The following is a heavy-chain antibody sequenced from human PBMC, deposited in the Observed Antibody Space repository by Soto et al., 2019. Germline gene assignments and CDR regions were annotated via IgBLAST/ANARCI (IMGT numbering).Heavy chain of an antibody. J-gene: IGHJ6*03. Sequence: QVQLVQSGDEVKKPGSSVKVSCKASGGTFSSYTISWVRQAPGQGHEWMGRIIPILGIANYAQKFQGRVTITADKSTSTAYMGLSSLRSEDTAVYYCARALYYDSYYYMDVWGKGTTVTVSS. CDR2: IIPILGIA. CDR1: GGTFSSYT. CDR3: ARALYYDSYYYMDV. V-gene: IGHV1-69*02.